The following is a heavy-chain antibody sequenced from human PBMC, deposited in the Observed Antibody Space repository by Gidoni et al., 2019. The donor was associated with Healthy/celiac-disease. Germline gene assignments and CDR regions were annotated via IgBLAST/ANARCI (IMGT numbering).Heavy chain of an antibody. J-gene: IGHJ4*02. CDR3: ARFRRYYYDSSGYYQPFDY. CDR2: ILPIFGTA. CDR1: GGTFSSYA. Sequence: QVQLVQSGAEVKKPGSSVKVSCKASGGTFSSYAISWVRQAPGQGLEWMGGILPIFGTANYAQKFQGRVTITADESTSTAYMELSSLRSEDTAVYYCARFRRYYYDSSGYYQPFDYWGQGTLVTVSS. D-gene: IGHD3-22*01. V-gene: IGHV1-69*01.